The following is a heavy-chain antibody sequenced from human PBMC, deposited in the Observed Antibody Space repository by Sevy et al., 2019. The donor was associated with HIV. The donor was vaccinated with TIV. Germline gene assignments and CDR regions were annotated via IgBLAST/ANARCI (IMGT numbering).Heavy chain of an antibody. CDR2: IRNDPDGGTT. J-gene: IGHJ6*02. V-gene: IGHV3-15*01. CDR1: GFTFRNAW. Sequence: GGSLRLSCTASGFTFRNAWMTWVRQVPGKGLEWVGRIRNDPDGGTTDYAAPVRGRFTISRDDSKNTLYLQMNSLETGDIAGYYCSTDIVVQSGYSYDFSTFNPDLPHNSGADVWGQGTTVTVSS. CDR3: STDIVVQSGYSYDFSTFNPDLPHNSGADV. D-gene: IGHD5-12*01.